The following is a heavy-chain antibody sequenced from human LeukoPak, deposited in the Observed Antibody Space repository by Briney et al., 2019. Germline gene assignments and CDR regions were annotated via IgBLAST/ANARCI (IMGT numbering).Heavy chain of an antibody. CDR2: INPSGGST. J-gene: IGHJ4*02. D-gene: IGHD3-16*02. CDR3: ARAYDHVWGSYRPFDY. CDR1: GYTFTSYY. V-gene: IGHV1-46*01. Sequence: ASVKVPFKASGYTFTSYYMHWVRQAPGQGLEWMGIINPSGGSTSYAQKFQGRVTMTRDTSTSTVYMELSSLRSEDTAVYYCARAYDHVWGSYRPFDYWGQGTLVTVSS.